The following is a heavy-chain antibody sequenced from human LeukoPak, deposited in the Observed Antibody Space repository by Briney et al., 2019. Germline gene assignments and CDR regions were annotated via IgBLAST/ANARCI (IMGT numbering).Heavy chain of an antibody. Sequence: ASVKVSCKASGYTFTGYYMHWVRQAPGQGLEWMGWINPNSGGTNYAQKFQGWVTMTRDTSISTAYMELSRLRSDDTAVYYCARDPRPFSGYDGGGFDYWGQGTLVTVSS. J-gene: IGHJ4*02. CDR2: INPNSGGT. V-gene: IGHV1-2*04. CDR3: ARDPRPFSGYDGGGFDY. CDR1: GYTFTGYY. D-gene: IGHD5-12*01.